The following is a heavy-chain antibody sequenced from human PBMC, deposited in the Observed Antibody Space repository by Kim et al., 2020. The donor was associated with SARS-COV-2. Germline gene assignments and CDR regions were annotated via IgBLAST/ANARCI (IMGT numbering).Heavy chain of an antibody. D-gene: IGHD4-4*01. CDR1: GYSFTSYW. J-gene: IGHJ4*02. CDR2: IDPSDSYT. CDR3: ARSLTGDDYSKGWDYFDY. Sequence: GESLKISCKGSGYSFTSYWISWVRQMPGKGLEWMGRIDPSDSYTNYSPSFQGHVTISADKSISTAYLQWSSLKASDTAMYYCARSLTGDDYSKGWDYFDYWGQGTLVTVSS. V-gene: IGHV5-10-1*01.